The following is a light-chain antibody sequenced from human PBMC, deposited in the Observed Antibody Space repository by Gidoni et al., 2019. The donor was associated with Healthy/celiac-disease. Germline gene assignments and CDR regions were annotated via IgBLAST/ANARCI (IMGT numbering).Light chain of an antibody. CDR1: SSDVGGYNY. CDR3: SSYTSSSTVV. V-gene: IGLV2-14*01. CDR2: DVS. J-gene: IGLJ2*01. Sequence: QSALTQPASVSGSPGQSITISCTGTSSDVGGYNYVSWYQQHPGKAPKLMIYDVSNRPSGVSNRFSGSKSGNTAALTRSGLQAEDEADYYCSSYTSSSTVVFGGGTKLTVL.